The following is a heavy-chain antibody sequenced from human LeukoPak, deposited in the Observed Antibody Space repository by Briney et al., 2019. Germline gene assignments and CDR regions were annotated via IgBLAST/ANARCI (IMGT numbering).Heavy chain of an antibody. J-gene: IGHJ4*02. Sequence: SETLSLTCTVSGGSISSGDYYWRWIRQPPGKGLEWIGYIYYSGSTNYNPSLKSRVTISVDTSKNQFSLKLSSVTAADTAVYYCAGSSGSYADYWGQGTLVTVSS. D-gene: IGHD1-26*01. CDR3: AGSSGSYADY. V-gene: IGHV4-30-4*01. CDR1: GGSISSGDYY. CDR2: IYYSGST.